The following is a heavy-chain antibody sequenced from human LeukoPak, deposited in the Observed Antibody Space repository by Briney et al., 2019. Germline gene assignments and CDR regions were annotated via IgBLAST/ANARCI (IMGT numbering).Heavy chain of an antibody. J-gene: IGHJ4*02. CDR1: GFTVSSNY. CDR3: VRDSPGSHFDY. D-gene: IGHD1-26*01. Sequence: GGSLRLSCAASGFTVSSNYMSWVRQAPGEGLEWVSVIYSGGSTYYADSVKGRFTISRDNSKNTLYLQMNSLRAEDTAVYYCVRDSPGSHFDYWGQGTLVTVSS. CDR2: IYSGGST. V-gene: IGHV3-53*01.